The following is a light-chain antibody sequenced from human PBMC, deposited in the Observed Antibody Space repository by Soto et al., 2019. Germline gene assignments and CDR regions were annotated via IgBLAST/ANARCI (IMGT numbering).Light chain of an antibody. J-gene: IGLJ1*01. CDR1: SSDVGGHNY. CDR3: SSYTSSTTLV. CDR2: EVS. Sequence: QSALTQPASVSGSPARSVTISCTGTSSDVGGHNYVSWYQQHPGKAPNLMIYEVSNRPSGVSRRFSGSKSGNTASLTISGLQAEDEADYYCSSYTSSTTLVFGTGTKVTVL. V-gene: IGLV2-14*01.